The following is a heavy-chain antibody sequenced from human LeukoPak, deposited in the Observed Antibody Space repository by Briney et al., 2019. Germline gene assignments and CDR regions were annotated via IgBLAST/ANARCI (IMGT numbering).Heavy chain of an antibody. Sequence: SETLSLTCTVSGGSISSSSYYWGWIGQPPGKGLEWIGSIYYSGSTYYNPSLKSRVTISVDTSKNQFSLKLSSVTAADTAVYYCARGREWKQWLPHSKRRGDAFDIWGQGTMVTVSS. CDR1: GGSISSSSYY. J-gene: IGHJ3*02. V-gene: IGHV4-39*07. CDR2: IYYSGST. CDR3: ARGREWKQWLPHSKRRGDAFDI. D-gene: IGHD6-19*01.